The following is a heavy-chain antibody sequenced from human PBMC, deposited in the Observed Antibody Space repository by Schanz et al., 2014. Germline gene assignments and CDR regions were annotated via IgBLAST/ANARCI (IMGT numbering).Heavy chain of an antibody. CDR2: VYYSGGP. Sequence: QVQLQESGPGLVKPSETLSLTCTVSGDSISTSYYWGWIRQPPGKGLEWIGSVYYSGGPYYNPSQKTRVPRPVDTSKTQSPRGLGSVTAADTAVYYCARPNSASYRIYYFDYWGQGTLVTVSS. J-gene: IGHJ4*02. CDR1: GDSISTSYY. V-gene: IGHV4-38-2*02. CDR3: ARPNSASYRIYYFDY. D-gene: IGHD1-26*01.